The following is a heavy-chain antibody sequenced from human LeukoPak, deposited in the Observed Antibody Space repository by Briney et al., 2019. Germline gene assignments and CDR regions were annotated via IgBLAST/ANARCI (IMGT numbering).Heavy chain of an antibody. J-gene: IGHJ4*02. CDR3: AKDQTRELLGYFDY. CDR2: GSGSGGST. Sequence: GGSLRLSCAASGFTFSSYAMSWVRQAPGKGMEWVSAGSGSGGSTYYADSVKGRVTISRDNSKNTLYLQMNSLRREDTAVYYCAKDQTRELLGYFDYWGQGTLVTVS. CDR1: GFTFSSYA. V-gene: IGHV3-23*01. D-gene: IGHD1-26*01.